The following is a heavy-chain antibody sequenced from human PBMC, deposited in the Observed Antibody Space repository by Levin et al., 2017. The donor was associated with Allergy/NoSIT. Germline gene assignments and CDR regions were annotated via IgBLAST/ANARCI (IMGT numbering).Heavy chain of an antibody. D-gene: IGHD1-26*01. J-gene: IGHJ6*02. V-gene: IGHV3-53*01. CDR2: IYSGGST. CDR3: ARDQGGSYYYYGMDV. Sequence: GESLKISCAASGFTISSNYMSWVRQAPGKGLEWVSVIYSGGSTYYADSVKGRFTISRDNSKNTLYLQMNSLRAEDTAVYYCARDQGGSYYYYGMDVWGQGTTVTVSS. CDR1: GFTISSNY.